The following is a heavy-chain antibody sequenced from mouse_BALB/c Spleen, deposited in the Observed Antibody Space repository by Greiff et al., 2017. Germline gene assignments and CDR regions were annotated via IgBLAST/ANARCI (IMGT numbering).Heavy chain of an antibody. J-gene: IGHJ2*01. CDR2: INPSNGGT. Sequence: QVQLQQSGAELVKPGASVKLSCKASGYTFTSYYMYWVKQRPGQGLEWIGGINPSNGGTNFNEKFKSKATLTVDKSSSTAYMQLSSLTSEDSAVYYCTRSGLGRSGFDYWGQGTTLTVSS. D-gene: IGHD4-1*01. V-gene: IGHV1S81*02. CDR3: TRSGLGRSGFDY. CDR1: GYTFTSYY.